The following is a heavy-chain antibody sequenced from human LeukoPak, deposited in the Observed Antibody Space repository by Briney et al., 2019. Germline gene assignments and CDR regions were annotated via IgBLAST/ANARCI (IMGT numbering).Heavy chain of an antibody. V-gene: IGHV1-46*01. CDR1: GYTFTSYY. CDR3: ARGLTFGGVTNDAFDI. J-gene: IGHJ3*02. D-gene: IGHD3-16*01. Sequence: ASVEVSCKASGYTFTSYYMHWVRQAPGQGLEWMGIINPSGGSTSYAQKFQGRVTMTRDTSTSTVYMELSSLRSEDTAVYYCARGLTFGGVTNDAFDIWGQGTMVTVSS. CDR2: INPSGGST.